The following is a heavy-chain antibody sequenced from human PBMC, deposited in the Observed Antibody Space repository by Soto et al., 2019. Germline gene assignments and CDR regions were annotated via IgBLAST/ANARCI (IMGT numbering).Heavy chain of an antibody. V-gene: IGHV4-34*01. Sequence: QVQLQQWGAGLLKPSETLSLTCAVYGGSFSGPSWTWIRQSPGKGLEWIGDINHIGRVNYSPSLKSRVTISLDTSKNQFSLTLSAVTAADTAMYYCSTRAYDTNGYYRFDPWGQGTLVTVSS. CDR1: GGSFSGPS. CDR2: INHIGRV. D-gene: IGHD3-22*01. CDR3: STRAYDTNGYYRFDP. J-gene: IGHJ5*01.